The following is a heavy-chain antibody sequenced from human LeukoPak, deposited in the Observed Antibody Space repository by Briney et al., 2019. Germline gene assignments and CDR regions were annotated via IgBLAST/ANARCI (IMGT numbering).Heavy chain of an antibody. J-gene: IGHJ4*02. V-gene: IGHV4-34*01. CDR3: ARGVVVVPAALYFDY. CDR1: GGSFSGYY. CDR2: INRSGST. Sequence: SETLSLTCAVYGGSFSGYYWSWIRQPPGKGLEWIGEINRSGSTNYNPSLKSRVTISVDTSKNQFSLKLSSVTAADTAVYYCARGVVVVPAALYFDYWGQGTLVTVSS. D-gene: IGHD2-2*01.